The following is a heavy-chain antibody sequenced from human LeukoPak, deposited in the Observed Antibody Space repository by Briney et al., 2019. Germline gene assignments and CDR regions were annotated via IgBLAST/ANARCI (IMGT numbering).Heavy chain of an antibody. V-gene: IGHV1-2*02. CDR2: INPNSGGT. Sequence: ASVKVSCKASGYTFTGYYMHWVRQAPGQGLEWMGWINPNSGGTNYAQKLQGRVTMTTDTSTSTAYMELRSLRSDDTAVYYCARDLDYDFWSGYYPGDAFDIWGQGTMVTVSS. CDR3: ARDLDYDFWSGYYPGDAFDI. J-gene: IGHJ3*02. D-gene: IGHD3-3*01. CDR1: GYTFTGYY.